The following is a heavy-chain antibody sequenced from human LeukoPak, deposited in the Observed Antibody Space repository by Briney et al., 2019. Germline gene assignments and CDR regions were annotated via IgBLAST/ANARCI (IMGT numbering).Heavy chain of an antibody. CDR2: ISRTGHFT. Sequence: GGSLRLSCEASGFSFTDYYVTWIRQAPGKGLEWVSYISRTGHFTYYGDSVAGRFTISRDTAKNSLFLQMTSLRVEDTAVYYCARAGDSGDFPVGYFHDMDVWGKGTTVPVSS. V-gene: IGHV3-11*01. CDR1: GFSFTDYY. J-gene: IGHJ6*03. D-gene: IGHD4-17*01. CDR3: ARAGDSGDFPVGYFHDMDV.